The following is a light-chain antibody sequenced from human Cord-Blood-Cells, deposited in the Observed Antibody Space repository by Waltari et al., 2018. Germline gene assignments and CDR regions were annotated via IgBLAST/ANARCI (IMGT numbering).Light chain of an antibody. V-gene: IGKV1-33*01. CDR3: QQYDNLALT. Sequence: DIHMTPSPSSLSASVGDTVPITCQASQDISNYLNWYQQKPGKAPKLLIYDASNLETGVPSRFSGSGSGTDFTFTISSLQPEDIATYYCQQYDNLALTFGGGTKVEIK. CDR2: DAS. CDR1: QDISNY. J-gene: IGKJ4*01.